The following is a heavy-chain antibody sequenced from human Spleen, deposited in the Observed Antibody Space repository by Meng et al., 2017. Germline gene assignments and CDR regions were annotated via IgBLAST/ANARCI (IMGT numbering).Heavy chain of an antibody. CDR1: GFTFSDYT. CDR2: ISGSGGST. Sequence: GESLKISCEASGFTFSDYTMTWVRQAPGKGLEWASAISGSGGSTYYADSVKGRFTISRDNSKNTLYLEVNSLRAEDTATYYCAKDLVGVTYWGQGTLVTVSS. V-gene: IGHV3-23*01. D-gene: IGHD1-26*01. CDR3: AKDLVGVTY. J-gene: IGHJ4*02.